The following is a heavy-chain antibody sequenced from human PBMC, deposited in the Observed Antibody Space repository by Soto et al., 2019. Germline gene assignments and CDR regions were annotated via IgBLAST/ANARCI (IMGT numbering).Heavy chain of an antibody. CDR1: GGTFSSYA. D-gene: IGHD2-2*02. V-gene: IGHV1-69*13. Sequence: SVKVSCKASGGTFSSYAISWVRQAPGQGLEWMGGIIPIFGTANYAQKFQGRVTITADESTSTAYMELSSLRSEDTAVYYCAGGLDCSSTSCYKGGYYYYGMGVWGQGTTVTVSS. CDR3: AGGLDCSSTSCYKGGYYYYGMGV. J-gene: IGHJ6*02. CDR2: IIPIFGTA.